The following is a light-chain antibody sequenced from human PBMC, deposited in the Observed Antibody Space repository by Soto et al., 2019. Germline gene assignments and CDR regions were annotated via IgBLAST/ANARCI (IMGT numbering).Light chain of an antibody. J-gene: IGKJ4*01. CDR1: QTVSRSA. CDR2: GAS. CDR3: QQYGNSPFT. Sequence: EIVLTQSPGTLSLSPGARAPLSCRASQTVSRSALAWYQQKPGQAPRLLIYGASNRATGIPDRFSGSGSGTDFTLTISRLEPEDFEVYYCQQYGNSPFTFGGGTKVDIK. V-gene: IGKV3-20*01.